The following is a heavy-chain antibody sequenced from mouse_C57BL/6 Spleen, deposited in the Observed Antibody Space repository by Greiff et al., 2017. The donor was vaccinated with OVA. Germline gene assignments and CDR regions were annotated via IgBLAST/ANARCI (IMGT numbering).Heavy chain of an antibody. CDR2: IPHSGET. CDR1: GFPITSGYY. CDR3: AEDRNGYGDFGG. Sequence: QVQLKESGPGLVKPSPSLFLSCSITGFPITSGYYWFWIRQSPGKPLECMGYIPHSGETFYNPSLQSPVSITRETSTNPFFLQLNSVTTDDTAMYYCAEDRNGYGDFGGWGTGTTVTVAA. D-gene: IGHD1-1*02. J-gene: IGHJ1*03. V-gene: IGHV12-3*01.